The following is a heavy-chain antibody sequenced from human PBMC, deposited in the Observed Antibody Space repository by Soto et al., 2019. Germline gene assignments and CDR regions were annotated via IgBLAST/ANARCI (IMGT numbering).Heavy chain of an antibody. J-gene: IGHJ6*02. Sequence: SETLSLTCTVSGGSISSYYWSWIRQPPGKGLEWIGYIYNSGSTNYNPPLKSRVTISVDTSKNQFSLKLSSVTAADTAVYYCARDPATKPPYYYYGMDVWGQGTTDTVSS. D-gene: IGHD1-26*01. CDR1: GGSISSYY. CDR3: ARDPATKPPYYYYGMDV. CDR2: IYNSGST. V-gene: IGHV4-59*01.